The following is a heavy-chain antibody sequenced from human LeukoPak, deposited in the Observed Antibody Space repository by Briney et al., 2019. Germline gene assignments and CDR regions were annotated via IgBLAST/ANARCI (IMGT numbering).Heavy chain of an antibody. Sequence: SETLSLTCAVSGGSISSSNWWSWVRQPPGKGLEWIGEIYHSGSTNYNPSLKSRVTISVDKSKNQFSLKLSSVTAADTAVYYCARETTAVAGTAWDYWGQGTLVTVSS. V-gene: IGHV4-4*02. CDR2: IYHSGST. CDR3: ARETTAVAGTAWDY. J-gene: IGHJ4*02. CDR1: GGSISSSNW. D-gene: IGHD6-19*01.